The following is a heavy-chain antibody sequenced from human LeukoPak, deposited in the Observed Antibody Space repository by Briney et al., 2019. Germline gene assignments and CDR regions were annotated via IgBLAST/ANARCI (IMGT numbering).Heavy chain of an antibody. CDR3: VREDIGEIAAAKSHFDY. J-gene: IGHJ4*02. CDR1: GFTFSSYG. CDR2: ISYDGSNK. V-gene: IGHV3-30*03. Sequence: GGSLRLSCAASGFTFSSYGMHWVRQAPGKGLEWVAVISYDGSNKYYADSVKGRFTISRDNAQNSLYLQMNSLRAEDTAVYYCVREDIGEIAAAKSHFDYWGQGTLVTVSS. D-gene: IGHD6-13*01.